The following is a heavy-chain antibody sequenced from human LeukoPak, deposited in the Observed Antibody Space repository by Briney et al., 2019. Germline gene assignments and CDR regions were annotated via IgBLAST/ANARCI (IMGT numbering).Heavy chain of an antibody. CDR2: ISSRSSYI. CDR3: ARGGEFSGYEI. J-gene: IGHJ4*02. Sequence: GGSLRLSCAASGFTLSDAWMSWVRQAPGKGLGWVSSISSRSSYIYYTDSVKGRFTISRDNAKNSLYLQMNSLRAEDTAVYYCARGGEFSGYEIWGQGTLVTVSS. D-gene: IGHD5-12*01. V-gene: IGHV3-21*01. CDR1: GFTLSDAW.